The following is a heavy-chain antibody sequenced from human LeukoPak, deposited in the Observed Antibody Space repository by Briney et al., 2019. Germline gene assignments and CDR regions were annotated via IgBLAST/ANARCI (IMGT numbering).Heavy chain of an antibody. J-gene: IGHJ3*02. CDR1: GLTFSSYG. Sequence: GGSLRLSCAASGLTFSSYGMHWVRQAPGKGLEWVAVISYDGSNKYYADSVKGRFTISRDNSKNTLYLQMNSLRAEDTAVYYCAKVGALDAFDIWGQGTMVTVSS. CDR2: ISYDGSNK. V-gene: IGHV3-30*18. CDR3: AKVGALDAFDI.